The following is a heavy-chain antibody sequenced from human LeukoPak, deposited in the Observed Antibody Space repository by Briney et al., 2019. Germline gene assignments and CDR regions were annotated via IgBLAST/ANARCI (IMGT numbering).Heavy chain of an antibody. CDR3: AKAGSGYYYYYMDV. D-gene: IGHD3-10*01. V-gene: IGHV3-30*18. CDR1: GFTFSSYW. Sequence: GGPLRLSCAASGFTFSSYWMHWVRQAPGKGLEWVAVISYDGSNKYYADSVKGRFTISRDNSKNTLYLQMNSLRAEDTAVYYCAKAGSGYYYYYMDVWGKGTTVTVSS. CDR2: ISYDGSNK. J-gene: IGHJ6*03.